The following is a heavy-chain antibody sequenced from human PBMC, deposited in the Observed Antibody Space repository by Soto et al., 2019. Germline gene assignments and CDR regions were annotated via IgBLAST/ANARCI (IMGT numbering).Heavy chain of an antibody. D-gene: IGHD2-15*01. CDR1: GGSISSSSYY. V-gene: IGHV4-39*01. CDR3: ARQVEDIVVVVAALDWFDP. J-gene: IGHJ5*02. CDR2: IYYSGST. Sequence: SETLSLTCTVSGGSISSSSYYWGWIRQPPGKGLEWIGSIYYSGSTYYNPSLKSRVTISVDTSKNQFSLKLSSVTAADTAVYYCARQVEDIVVVVAALDWFDPWGQGTLVTVSS.